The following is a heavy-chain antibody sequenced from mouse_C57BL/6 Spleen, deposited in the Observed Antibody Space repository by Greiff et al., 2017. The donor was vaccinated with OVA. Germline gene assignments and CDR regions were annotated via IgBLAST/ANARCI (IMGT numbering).Heavy chain of an antibody. Sequence: VQLQESGAELVKPGASVKLSCKASGYTFTSYWMQWVKQRPGQGLEWIGEIDPSDSYTNYNQKFKGKATLTVDTSSSTAYMQLSSLTSEDSAVYYCARTTTVVASYWYFDVWGTGTTVTVSS. CDR1: GYTFTSYW. J-gene: IGHJ1*03. D-gene: IGHD1-1*01. CDR3: ARTTTVVASYWYFDV. V-gene: IGHV1-50*01. CDR2: IDPSDSYT.